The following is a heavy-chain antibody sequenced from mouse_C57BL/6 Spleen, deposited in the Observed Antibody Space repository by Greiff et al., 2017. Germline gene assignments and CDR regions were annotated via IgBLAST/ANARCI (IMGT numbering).Heavy chain of an antibody. Sequence: VQLQQSGAELVKPGASVKLSCKASGYTFTSYWMHWVKQRPGQGLEWIGMIHPNSGSTNYNEKFQSKATLTVDKSSSTAYMQLSSLTSEDSAVYYCAWDGRKNYAMDYWGQGTSVTVSS. CDR1: GYTFTSYW. D-gene: IGHD1-1*01. CDR2: IHPNSGST. V-gene: IGHV1-64*01. CDR3: AWDGRKNYAMDY. J-gene: IGHJ4*01.